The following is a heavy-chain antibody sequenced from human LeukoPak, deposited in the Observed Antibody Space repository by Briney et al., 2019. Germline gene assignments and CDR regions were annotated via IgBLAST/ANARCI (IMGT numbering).Heavy chain of an antibody. CDR2: IYHSGTA. CDR1: KDSISSGGYY. D-gene: IGHD6-13*01. CDR3: ARDVGGYGNLDC. J-gene: IGHJ4*02. V-gene: IGHV4-31*03. Sequence: SETLSLTCTVSKDSISSGGYYWSWIRQNPGKGLEWIGYIYHSGTAYYNPSLKSRVTISVDTSKKHFSLNLSSVTAADTAVYYCARDVGGYGNLDCWGQGTLVTVSS.